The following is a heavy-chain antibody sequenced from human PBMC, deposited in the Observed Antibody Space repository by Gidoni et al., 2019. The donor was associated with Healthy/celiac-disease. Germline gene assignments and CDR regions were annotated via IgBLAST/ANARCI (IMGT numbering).Heavy chain of an antibody. D-gene: IGHD6-6*01. CDR1: GFTFSSYA. Sequence: EVQLLESGGGLVQPGGSLRLSCAASGFTFSSYAMSWVRQAPGKGLAWVSAISGSGGSKYYADSVKGRFTISRDNSKNTLYLQMNSLRAEDTAVYYCARKIEYSSSWWETDYYYYMDVWGKGTTVTVSS. CDR2: ISGSGGSK. CDR3: ARKIEYSSSWWETDYYYYMDV. J-gene: IGHJ6*03. V-gene: IGHV3-23*01.